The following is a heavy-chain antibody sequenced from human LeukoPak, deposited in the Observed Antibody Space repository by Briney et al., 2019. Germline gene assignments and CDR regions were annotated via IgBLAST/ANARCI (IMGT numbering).Heavy chain of an antibody. Sequence: EASVKVSCKASGYTFTSYDINWVRQATGQGLEWMGWMNPNSGNTGYAQKFQGRVTLTRNTSISTAYMELSSLRSQDTAVYYCMRDCSGNTCYSGDWGQGTLVTVSS. J-gene: IGHJ4*02. CDR1: GYTFTSYD. V-gene: IGHV1-8*01. D-gene: IGHD2-15*01. CDR3: MRDCSGNTCYSGD. CDR2: MNPNSGNT.